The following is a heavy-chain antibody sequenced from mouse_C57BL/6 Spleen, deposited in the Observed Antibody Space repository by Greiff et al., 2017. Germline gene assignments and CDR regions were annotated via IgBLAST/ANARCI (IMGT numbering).Heavy chain of an antibody. J-gene: IGHJ2*01. CDR1: GYSFTGYY. CDR3: ARSTADY. D-gene: IGHD1-2*01. Sequence: VQLQQSGPELVKPGASVKISCKASGYSFTGYYMNWVKQSPEKSLEWIGEINPSTGGTTYNQKFKAKATLTVDKSSSTAYMQLKSLTSEDSAVYYCARSTADYWGQGTTLTVSS. V-gene: IGHV1-42*01. CDR2: INPSTGGT.